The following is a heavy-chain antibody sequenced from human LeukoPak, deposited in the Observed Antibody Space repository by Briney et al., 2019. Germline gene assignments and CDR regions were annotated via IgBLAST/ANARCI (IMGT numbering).Heavy chain of an antibody. Sequence: ASVRVSCKTSGYTFTDYYIHWVRQAPGQGLEWMGWINTKTGRTSSARKLQGRVTMTRDPSITTLYMDMAWLTSDDAAIYFCARADFIDAGPYLIGPWGQGTLVTVSS. CDR1: GYTFTDYY. D-gene: IGHD3-3*01. CDR3: ARADFIDAGPYLIGP. V-gene: IGHV1-2*02. J-gene: IGHJ5*02. CDR2: INTKTGRT.